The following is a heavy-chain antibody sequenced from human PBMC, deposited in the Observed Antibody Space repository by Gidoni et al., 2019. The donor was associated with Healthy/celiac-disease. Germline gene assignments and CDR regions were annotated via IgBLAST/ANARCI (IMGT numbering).Heavy chain of an antibody. J-gene: IGHJ5*02. D-gene: IGHD2-2*01. CDR1: GFPFSSYG. Sequence: QVQLVASGGGVVQPGRSLRLSCAASGFPFSSYGLHWVRQAPGKGLEWVAVISYDGSNKYYADSVKGRFTISRDNSKNTLYLQMNSLRAEDTAVYYCAKDRGCSSTSCYFFGWFDPWGQGTLVTVSS. CDR3: AKDRGCSSTSCYFFGWFDP. V-gene: IGHV3-30*18. CDR2: ISYDGSNK.